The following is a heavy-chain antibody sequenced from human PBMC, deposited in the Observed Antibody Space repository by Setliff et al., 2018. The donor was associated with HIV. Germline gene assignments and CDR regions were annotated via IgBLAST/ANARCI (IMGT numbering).Heavy chain of an antibody. Sequence: NPSETLSLTCAVYGGSFSGYYWSWIRQPPGKGLEWIGEINHSGSTKYNPSLKSRVTISIDTSKNQFSLKLSSVTAADTAVYYCARVGYYDSSFDYWGQGTLVTV. V-gene: IGHV4-34*01. CDR2: INHSGST. CDR1: GGSFSGYY. D-gene: IGHD3-22*01. J-gene: IGHJ4*02. CDR3: ARVGYYDSSFDY.